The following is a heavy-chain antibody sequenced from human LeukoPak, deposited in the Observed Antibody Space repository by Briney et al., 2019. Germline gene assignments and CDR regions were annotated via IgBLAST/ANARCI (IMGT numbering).Heavy chain of an antibody. CDR3: ARDGRGYSFAEYFQY. CDR1: AGTLDNFA. J-gene: IGHJ1*01. V-gene: IGHV1-69*05. D-gene: IGHD5-18*01. CDR2: INPIFDTP. Sequence: ASVKVSCKAAAGTLDNFAIIWVRQAPGQGLEWMGGINPIFDTPNYAQKFQDRVKITMDESTTTVYMELSSLRFEDTAVYYCARDGRGYSFAEYFQYWGLGTLVTVSS.